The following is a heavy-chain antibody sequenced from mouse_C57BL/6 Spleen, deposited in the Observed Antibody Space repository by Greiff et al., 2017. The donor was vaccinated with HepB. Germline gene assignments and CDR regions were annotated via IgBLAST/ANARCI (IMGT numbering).Heavy chain of an antibody. CDR3: ARYGSSWYFDV. V-gene: IGHV1-18*01. J-gene: IGHJ1*03. Sequence: VQLQQSGPELVKPGASVKIPCKASGYTFTDYNMDWVKQSPGKSLEWIGDINPNNGGTIYNQKFKGKATLTVDKSSSTAYMELRSLTSEDTAVYYCARYGSSWYFDVWGTGTTVTVSS. D-gene: IGHD1-1*01. CDR1: GYTFTDYN. CDR2: INPNNGGT.